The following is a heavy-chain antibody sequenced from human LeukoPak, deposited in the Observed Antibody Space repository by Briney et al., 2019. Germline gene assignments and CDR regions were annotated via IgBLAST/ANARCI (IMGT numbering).Heavy chain of an antibody. CDR3: ARGGGDYDFWSGYYYFDY. Sequence: EASVKVSCKASGYTFTSYDINWVRQATGQGLELRGWMNPNSGNTGYAQKFQGRVTMTRNTSISTAYMELSSLRSEDTAVYYCARGGGDYDFWSGYYYFDYWGQGTLSPSPQ. D-gene: IGHD3-3*01. CDR1: GYTFTSYD. CDR2: MNPNSGNT. V-gene: IGHV1-8*01. J-gene: IGHJ4*02.